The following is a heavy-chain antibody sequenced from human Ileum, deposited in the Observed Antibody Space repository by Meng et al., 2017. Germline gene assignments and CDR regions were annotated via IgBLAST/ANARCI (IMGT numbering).Heavy chain of an antibody. CDR1: GGSFSSDNYY. V-gene: IGHV4-30-4*01. CDR3: ARERRHYYGSGSFDY. Sequence: QVQLQESGPGLVKPSQTLSLTLSLSGGSFSSDNYYWTWIRQTPGKGLEWIGLTYYNGSPFYNPSLRSRVTISVDTSKDQFSLKLTSVTAADTAVYYCARERRHYYGSGSFDYWGQGSLVTVSS. D-gene: IGHD3-10*01. CDR2: TYYNGSP. J-gene: IGHJ4*02.